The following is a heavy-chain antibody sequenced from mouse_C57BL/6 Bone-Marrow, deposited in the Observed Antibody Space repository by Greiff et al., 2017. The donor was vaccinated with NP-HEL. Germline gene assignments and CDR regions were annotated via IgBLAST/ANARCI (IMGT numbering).Heavy chain of an antibody. CDR1: GYTFTSYD. CDR3: GDGYYVDY. J-gene: IGHJ2*01. D-gene: IGHD2-3*01. V-gene: IGHV1-85*01. Sequence: VQLVESGPELVKPGASVKLSCKASGYTFTSYDINWVKQRPGQGLEWIGWIYPRDGSTKYNEKFKGKATLTVDTSSSTAYMELHSLTSEDSAVYFCGDGYYVDYWGQGTTLTVSS. CDR2: IYPRDGST.